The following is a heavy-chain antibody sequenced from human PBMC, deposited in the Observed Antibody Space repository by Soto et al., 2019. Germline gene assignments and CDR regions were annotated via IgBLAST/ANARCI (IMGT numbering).Heavy chain of an antibody. Sequence: QVQLVESGGGVVQPGRSLRLSCAASGFTFSSYGMHWVRQAPGKGLEWVAVISYDGSNKYYADSVKGRITISRDNSKNTLYLQMNSLRAEDTAVYYCAKRPPGYSSSSSWFDPWGQGTLVTVSS. D-gene: IGHD6-6*01. CDR3: AKRPPGYSSSSSWFDP. V-gene: IGHV3-30*18. CDR2: ISYDGSNK. CDR1: GFTFSSYG. J-gene: IGHJ5*02.